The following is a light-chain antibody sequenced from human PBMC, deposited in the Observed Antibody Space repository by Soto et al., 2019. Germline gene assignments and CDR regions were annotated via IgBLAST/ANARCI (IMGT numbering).Light chain of an antibody. CDR3: QQYGSSPPT. CDR2: GAS. J-gene: IGKJ1*01. Sequence: EIVLTQSPGTLSLSPGERATLSCRASQSVSTNYVAWYQRKPGQAPRLLIYGASSRATDIPNRFSGSGSGTVFPLTITILKEEDFPVYYWQQYGSSPPTFGQGTKVEIK. V-gene: IGKV3-20*01. CDR1: QSVSTNY.